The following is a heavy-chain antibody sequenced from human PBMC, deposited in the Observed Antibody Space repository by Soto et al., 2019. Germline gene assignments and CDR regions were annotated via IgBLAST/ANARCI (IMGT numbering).Heavy chain of an antibody. V-gene: IGHV3-23*01. CDR1: GFSFSSFA. CDR2: ISATGDST. Sequence: GGSLRLSCAASGFSFSSFAMSWVRQAPGKGLEWVSAISATGDSTFYADSVKGRFTTSRDNSKNTVFLQMNSLRAEDTAVYYCWKHPCPVRGLEYWGQGTLVNVSS. CDR3: WKHPCPVRGLEY. J-gene: IGHJ4*02.